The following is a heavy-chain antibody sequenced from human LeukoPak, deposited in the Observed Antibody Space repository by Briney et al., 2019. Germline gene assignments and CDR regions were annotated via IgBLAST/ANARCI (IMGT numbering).Heavy chain of an antibody. CDR3: ARDWKYDYAWGSYRPYYFDY. Sequence: PGGSLRLSCAASGFSLSSYAMQWVRQAPGKGLEYVSGISTNGGSTYYANSVKGRFTMSRDNSKNTLFLQMGSLRPEDMAVYYCARDWKYDYAWGSYRPYYFDYWGQGTLVTVSS. CDR2: ISTNGGST. J-gene: IGHJ4*02. CDR1: GFSLSSYA. D-gene: IGHD3-16*02. V-gene: IGHV3-64*01.